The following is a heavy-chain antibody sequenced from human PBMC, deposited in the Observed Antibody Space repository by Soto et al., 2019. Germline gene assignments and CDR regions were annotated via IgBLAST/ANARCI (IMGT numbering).Heavy chain of an antibody. V-gene: IGHV5-10-1*01. CDR3: ARGGLITMIVVPHGMDV. CDR1: GYSFTSYW. D-gene: IGHD3-22*01. J-gene: IGHJ6*02. CDR2: IDPSDSYT. Sequence: GESLKISCRGSGYSFTSYWISWVRQMPGKGLEWMGRIDPSDSYTNYSPSFQGHVTISADKSISTAYLQWSSLKASDTAMYYCARGGLITMIVVPHGMDVWGQGTTVTVSS.